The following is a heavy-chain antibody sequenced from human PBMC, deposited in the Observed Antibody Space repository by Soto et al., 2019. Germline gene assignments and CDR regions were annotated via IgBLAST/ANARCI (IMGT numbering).Heavy chain of an antibody. J-gene: IGHJ3*02. CDR3: AADGQWLADDAFDI. V-gene: IGHV1-58*01. CDR2: IVVGSCNT. CDR1: GYTFTSSA. Sequence: SVKVSCKASGYTFTSSAVQWVRQARGQRLEWIGWIVVGSCNTNYAQKFQERVTITRDMSTSTAYMELSSLRSEDTAVYYCAADGQWLADDAFDIWGQGTMVTVSS. D-gene: IGHD6-19*01.